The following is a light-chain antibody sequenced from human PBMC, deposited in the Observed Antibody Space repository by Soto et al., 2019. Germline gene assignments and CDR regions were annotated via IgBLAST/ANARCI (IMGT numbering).Light chain of an antibody. V-gene: IGLV4-60*02. J-gene: IGLJ7*01. CDR2: LEGSGSY. Sequence: QLVLTQSSSASASLGSSVKLTCTLSSGHSSYIIAWHQQQPGKAPRYLMKLEGSGSYNKGSGVPDRFSGSSSGADRYLTISNLQVEDEADYYCDTWDSNSAVFGGGTQLTVL. CDR3: DTWDSNSAV. CDR1: SGHSSYI.